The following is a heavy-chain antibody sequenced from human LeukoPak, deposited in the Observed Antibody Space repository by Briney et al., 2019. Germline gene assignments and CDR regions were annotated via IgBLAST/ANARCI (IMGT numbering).Heavy chain of an antibody. CDR2: ISYDGSNK. CDR1: GFTFSNYG. V-gene: IGHV3-30*03. D-gene: IGHD1-26*01. Sequence: GRSLRLSCAASGFTFSNYGMHWVRQAPGKGLEWVAVISYDGSNKYYAESVKGRFTISRDNSKNTLYLQMNSLRAEDTAVYYCARGGSGAFDIWGQGTMVTVSS. J-gene: IGHJ3*02. CDR3: ARGGSGAFDI.